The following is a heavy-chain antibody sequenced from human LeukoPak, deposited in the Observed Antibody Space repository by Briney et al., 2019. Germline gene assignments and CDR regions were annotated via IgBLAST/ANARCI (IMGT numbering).Heavy chain of an antibody. CDR2: ISSNGGST. D-gene: IGHD5-12*01. CDR1: GFTFSSYA. Sequence: GGSLRLSCAASGFTFSSYAMHWVRQAPGKGLEYVSAISSNGGSTYYANSVKGRFTVSRDNSKNTLYLQMGSLRAEDMAVYYCARRYSGYDYWGQGTLVTVSS. V-gene: IGHV3-64*01. CDR3: ARRYSGYDY. J-gene: IGHJ4*02.